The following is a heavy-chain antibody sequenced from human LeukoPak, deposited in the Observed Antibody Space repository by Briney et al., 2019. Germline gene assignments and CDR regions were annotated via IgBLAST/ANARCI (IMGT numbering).Heavy chain of an antibody. V-gene: IGHV3-43D*03. CDR2: ISWDGGST. CDR1: GVTFDDYA. J-gene: IGHJ4*02. D-gene: IGHD2-15*01. Sequence: GGSLRLSCAASGVTFDDYAMHCVRQAPGKGLGWGSLISWDGGSTYYADSVKGRFTISRENSKNSLYLQMNRLRAEDTALYCCGIGRGYCSGGSCYSGGYWGQGTLVTVSS. CDR3: GIGRGYCSGGSCYSGGY.